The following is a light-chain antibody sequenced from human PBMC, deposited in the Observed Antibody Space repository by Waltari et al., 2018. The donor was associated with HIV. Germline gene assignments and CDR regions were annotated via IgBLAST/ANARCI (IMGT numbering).Light chain of an antibody. CDR2: GAS. J-gene: IGKJ5*01. CDR1: QTINGN. CDR3: QQTYRRPQT. V-gene: IGKV1-39*01. Sequence: DIQMTQSPSSLSASVGDRVPITCRASQTINGNLNWYQQIPGKAPKLLIFGASTLQTGVPARFSGSGSGTHFTLTVTSLQPEDFATYFCQQTYRRPQTFGQGTRVDIK.